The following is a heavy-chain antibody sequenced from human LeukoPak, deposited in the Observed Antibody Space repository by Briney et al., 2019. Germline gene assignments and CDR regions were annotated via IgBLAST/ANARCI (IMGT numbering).Heavy chain of an antibody. V-gene: IGHV4-30-4*08. D-gene: IGHD2-2*02. CDR2: IYYSGST. CDR3: ARAEAAIRIDY. J-gene: IGHJ4*02. CDR1: DGSISSGDYY. Sequence: SQTLSLTCTVSDGSISSGDYYWSWIRQPPGKGLEWIGYIYYSGSTYYNPSLKSRVTISVDTSKNQFSLKLSSVTAADTAVYYCARAEAAIRIDYWGQGTLVTVSS.